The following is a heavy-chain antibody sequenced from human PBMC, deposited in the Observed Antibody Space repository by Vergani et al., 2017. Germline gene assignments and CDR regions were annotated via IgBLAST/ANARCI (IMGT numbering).Heavy chain of an antibody. Sequence: EVQLVESGGGLVQPGRSLRLSCAASGFTFDDYAMSWVRQAPGKGLEWVSAISGSGGSTYYADSVKGRFTISRDNSKNTLYLQMNSLRAEDTAVYYCAKDLYYGSGEYYYYYYGMDVWGQGTTVTVSS. V-gene: IGHV3-23*04. J-gene: IGHJ6*02. D-gene: IGHD3-10*01. CDR2: ISGSGGST. CDR1: GFTFDDYA. CDR3: AKDLYYGSGEYYYYYYGMDV.